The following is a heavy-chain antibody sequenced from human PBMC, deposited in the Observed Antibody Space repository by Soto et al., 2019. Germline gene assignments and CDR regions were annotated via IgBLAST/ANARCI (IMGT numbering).Heavy chain of an antibody. J-gene: IGHJ6*02. D-gene: IGHD3-10*01. CDR1: GYTFSDYY. CDR2: IDPTGDTT. CDR3: ARDEVPLRGISRLFRNYCFGLDL. V-gene: IGHV1-46*01. Sequence: ASVKVSCKASGYTFSDYYMHWVRQAPGQGLQWMGIIDPTGDTTAYAQNFQARLTMTTDTSTSTFYMELSSLRSDDTAVYYCARDEVPLRGISRLFRNYCFGLDLLGQGTTVTVSS.